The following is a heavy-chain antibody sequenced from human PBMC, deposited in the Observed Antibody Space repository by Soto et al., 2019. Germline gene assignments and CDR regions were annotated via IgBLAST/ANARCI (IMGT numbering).Heavy chain of an antibody. D-gene: IGHD5-18*01. Sequence: LSLTCAASGFTFGRFAMSWVRQAPGKGLEWVSGISGSGGRTYYADSVKGRFTISRDNSKNTLSLHMNSLRAEDTAVYYCARNGDTAMVSWGQGTLVTVSS. CDR1: GFTFGRFA. CDR2: ISGSGGRT. V-gene: IGHV3-23*01. J-gene: IGHJ4*02. CDR3: ARNGDTAMVS.